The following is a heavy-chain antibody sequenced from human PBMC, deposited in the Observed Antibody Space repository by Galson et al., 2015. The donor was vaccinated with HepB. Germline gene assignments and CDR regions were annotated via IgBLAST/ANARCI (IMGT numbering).Heavy chain of an antibody. V-gene: IGHV3-30*04. CDR3: ARGLIAVAGLFDY. CDR2: ISCDGSNK. D-gene: IGHD6-19*01. J-gene: IGHJ4*02. Sequence: SLRLSCAASGFTFSSYAMHWVRQAPGKGLEWVAVISCDGSNKYYADTVKGRFTISRDNSKNTPYLQMNSLRAEDTAVYYCARGLIAVAGLFDYWGQGTLVTVSS. CDR1: GFTFSSYA.